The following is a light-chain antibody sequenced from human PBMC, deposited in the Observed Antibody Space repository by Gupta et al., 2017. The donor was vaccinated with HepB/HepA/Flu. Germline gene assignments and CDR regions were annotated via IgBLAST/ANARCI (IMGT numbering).Light chain of an antibody. CDR1: SLRSYY. V-gene: IGLV3-19*01. J-gene: IGLJ3*02. CDR2: GKN. Sequence: SSELTQDPAVSVALGQTVRITCQGDSLRSYYASWYQQKPGQAPVLVIYGKNNRPSGIPDRFAGSSSGNKAYWNITGAQAEDEADDDCNSRDSSGNHLVFGGGTKLTVL. CDR3: NSRDSSGNHLV.